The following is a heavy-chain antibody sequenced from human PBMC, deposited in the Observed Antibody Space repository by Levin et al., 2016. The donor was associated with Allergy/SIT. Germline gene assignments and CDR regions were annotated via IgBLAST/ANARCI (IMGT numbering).Heavy chain of an antibody. CDR2: IDPSDSYT. D-gene: IGHD3-3*01. Sequence: VRQMPGKGLEWMGRIDPSDSYTNYSPSFQGHVTISADKSISTAYLQWSSLKASDTAMYYCASPSPILRSYYYYGMDVWGQGTTVTVSS. V-gene: IGHV5-10-1*01. J-gene: IGHJ6*02. CDR3: ASPSPILRSYYYYGMDV.